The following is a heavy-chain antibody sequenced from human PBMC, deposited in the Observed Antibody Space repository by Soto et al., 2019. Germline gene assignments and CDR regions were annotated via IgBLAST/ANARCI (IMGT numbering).Heavy chain of an antibody. CDR1: GFTFSSYA. D-gene: IGHD6-13*01. Sequence: GGSLRLSCAASGFTFSSYAMSWVLQAPGKGLEWVSAISGSGGSTYYADSVKGRFTISRDNSKNTLYLQMNSLRAEDTAVYYCAKALYSSSWYRDGMDVWGQGTTVTVSS. V-gene: IGHV3-23*01. CDR3: AKALYSSSWYRDGMDV. J-gene: IGHJ6*02. CDR2: ISGSGGST.